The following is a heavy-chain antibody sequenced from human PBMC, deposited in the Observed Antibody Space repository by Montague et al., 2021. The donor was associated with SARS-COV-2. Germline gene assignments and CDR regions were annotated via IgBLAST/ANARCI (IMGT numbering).Heavy chain of an antibody. Sequence: SETLSLTCAVSGGSISSSHWWSWVRQPPGKGLEWIGEIYHSGSTNYNPSLKSRVTISIDKSKNQFSLKLSSVTAADTAVYYCARAFRTYGYGGQYWYFDLWGRGTLVTVSS. V-gene: IGHV4-4*02. CDR3: ARAFRTYGYGGQYWYFDL. CDR1: GGSISSSHW. CDR2: IYHSGST. J-gene: IGHJ2*01. D-gene: IGHD3-10*01.